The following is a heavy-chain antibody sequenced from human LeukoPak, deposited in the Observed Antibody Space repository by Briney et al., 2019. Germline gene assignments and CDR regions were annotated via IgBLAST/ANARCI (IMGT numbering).Heavy chain of an antibody. CDR3: ATVASGGHYHYMDV. CDR1: GFTVNSNY. J-gene: IGHJ6*03. V-gene: IGHV3-66*02. CDR2: IYSGGTT. D-gene: IGHD6-19*01. Sequence: GGSLRLSCAASGFTVNSNYMIWVRQAPAKGLEWVSVIYSGGTTYYADSVKGRFTISRDNSKNTLYLQMGSLRAEDTAVYYCATVASGGHYHYMDVWGRGTTVTVS.